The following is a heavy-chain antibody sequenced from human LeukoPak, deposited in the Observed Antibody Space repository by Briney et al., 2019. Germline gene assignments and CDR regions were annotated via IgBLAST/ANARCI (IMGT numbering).Heavy chain of an antibody. V-gene: IGHV1-69*05. J-gene: IGHJ4*02. D-gene: IGHD4/OR15-4a*01. Sequence: SVKVSCKASGGTFSRYVISWVRQAPGQGLEWMGGIIPIFGTANYAQKFQGRVTITTDESTSTAYMELSSLRSEDTAVYYCAVTMRPYPSPGDYFDYWGQGTLVTVSS. CDR3: AVTMRPYPSPGDYFDY. CDR1: GGTFSRYV. CDR2: IIPIFGTA.